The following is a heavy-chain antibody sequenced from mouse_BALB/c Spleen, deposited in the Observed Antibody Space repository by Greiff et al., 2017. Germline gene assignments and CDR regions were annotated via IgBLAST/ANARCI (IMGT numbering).Heavy chain of an antibody. CDR3: ARNNYRYDEGAAYYYAMDY. Sequence: QVQLQQSGPGLVQPSQSLSITCTVSGFSLTSYGVHWVRQSPGKGLEWLGVIWSGGSTDYNAAFISRLSISKDNSKSQVFFKMNSLQANDTAIYYCARNNYRYDEGAAYYYAMDYWGQGTSVPVSS. V-gene: IGHV2-2*02. CDR1: GFSLTSYG. J-gene: IGHJ4*01. D-gene: IGHD2-14*01. CDR2: IWSGGST.